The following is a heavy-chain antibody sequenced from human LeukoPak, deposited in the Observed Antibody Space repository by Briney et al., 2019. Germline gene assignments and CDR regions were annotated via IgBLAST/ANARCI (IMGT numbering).Heavy chain of an antibody. CDR1: GFTVSSNY. V-gene: IGHV3-53*01. Sequence: GGSLRLSCAASGFTVSSNYMSWVRQAPGKGLEWVSLIYSGGSTFYAGSVKGRFTISRDNSKNTLYLQMNSLRAEDTAVYYCARDAPAYYYGMDVWGQGTTVTVSS. CDR3: ARDAPAYYYGMDV. J-gene: IGHJ6*02. CDR2: IYSGGST.